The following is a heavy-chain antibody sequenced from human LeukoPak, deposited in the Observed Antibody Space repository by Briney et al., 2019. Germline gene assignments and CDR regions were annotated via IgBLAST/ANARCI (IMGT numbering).Heavy chain of an antibody. CDR3: ARVLYGGRKTMVRGVSLFGY. CDR1: GYTFTSYD. D-gene: IGHD3-10*01. Sequence: ASVKVSCKASGYTFTSYDINWVRQATGQGLEWMGWMNPNGGNTGYAQKFQGRVTMTRNTSISTAYMELSSLRSEDTAVYYCARVLYGGRKTMVRGVSLFGYWGQGTLVTVSS. CDR2: MNPNGGNT. V-gene: IGHV1-8*01. J-gene: IGHJ4*02.